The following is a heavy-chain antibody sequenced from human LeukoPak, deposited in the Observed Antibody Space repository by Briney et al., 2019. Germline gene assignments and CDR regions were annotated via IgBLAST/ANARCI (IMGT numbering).Heavy chain of an antibody. CDR3: ARTVGGVKEFDN. J-gene: IGHJ4*02. D-gene: IGHD3-16*01. V-gene: IGHV4-39*01. CDR2: INYSGST. CDR1: GGSISSTFYY. Sequence: SETLSLTCTVSGGSISSTFYYWGWIRQPPGKGLEWIGSINYSGSTYYNPSLKSRVTISVDTSKNQFSLKLSSVTAADTAVYYCARTVGGVKEFDNWGQGTLVTVSS.